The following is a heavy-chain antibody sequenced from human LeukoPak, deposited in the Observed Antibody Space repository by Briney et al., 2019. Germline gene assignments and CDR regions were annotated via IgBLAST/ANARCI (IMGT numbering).Heavy chain of an antibody. J-gene: IGHJ4*02. D-gene: IGHD3-10*01. V-gene: IGHV3-30*04. CDR3: ARDSARVRGVTPFYYFDY. Sequence: GGSLRLSCAASGFTFSSYGMHWVRQAPDKGLEWVAFISYDGSTEYYADSVKGQFTISRDNSENTLFLQMNSLRAEGTTVYYCARDSARVRGVTPFYYFDYWGQGTLVTVSS. CDR2: ISYDGSTE. CDR1: GFTFSSYG.